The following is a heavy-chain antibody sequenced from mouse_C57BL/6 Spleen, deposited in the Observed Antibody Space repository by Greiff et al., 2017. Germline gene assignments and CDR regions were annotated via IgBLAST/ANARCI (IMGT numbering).Heavy chain of an antibody. Sequence: QVQLKESGPELVKPGASVKLSCKASGYTFTSYDINWVKQRPGQGLEWIGWIYPRDGSTKYNEKFKGKATLTVDTSSSTAYMELHSLTSEDSAVYFCARSLSYYWFAYWGQGTLVTVSA. CDR3: ARSLSYYWFAY. D-gene: IGHD1-1*01. CDR2: IYPRDGST. CDR1: GYTFTSYD. V-gene: IGHV1-85*01. J-gene: IGHJ3*01.